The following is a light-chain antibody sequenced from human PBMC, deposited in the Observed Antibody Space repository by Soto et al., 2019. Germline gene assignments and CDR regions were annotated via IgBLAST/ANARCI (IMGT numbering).Light chain of an antibody. J-gene: IGKJ4*01. Sequence: EIVLTQSPATLSLSPGERATFSCKASQSVGTSLAWFQQNPGQAPRLLIYNAANRATGIPARFSGSGSGTDFALTISSLEPEDFAVYYCQQRSNWPPTFGGGTKVDI. CDR2: NAA. CDR1: QSVGTS. CDR3: QQRSNWPPT. V-gene: IGKV3-11*01.